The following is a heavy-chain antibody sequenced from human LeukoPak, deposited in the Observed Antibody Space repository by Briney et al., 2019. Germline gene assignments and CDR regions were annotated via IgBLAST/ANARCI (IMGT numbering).Heavy chain of an antibody. CDR1: GFTFSSYW. Sequence: GGSLRLSCAASGFTFSSYWMSWVRQAPGEGLEWVSYISSTGSSMYYADSVKGRFTISRDNAKNSLYLQMNSLRTEDTAVYYCARKTYGGNSWYFDYWGQGTLVTVSS. J-gene: IGHJ4*02. CDR2: ISSTGSSM. V-gene: IGHV3-48*04. D-gene: IGHD4-23*01. CDR3: ARKTYGGNSWYFDY.